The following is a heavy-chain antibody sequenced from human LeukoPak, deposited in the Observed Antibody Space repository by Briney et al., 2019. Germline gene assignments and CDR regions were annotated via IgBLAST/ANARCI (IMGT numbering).Heavy chain of an antibody. CDR2: IYPGDSDT. Sequence: GESLKISCKASGYYFPSYWIGWVRQTPGQGREWRGIIYPGDSDTTYSPSFQGQVTISADKSISTAYLQWSSLKASDTAMYYCARPNYYGSGSPAGYWGQGTLVTVSS. V-gene: IGHV5-51*01. D-gene: IGHD3-10*01. CDR1: GYYFPSYW. J-gene: IGHJ4*02. CDR3: ARPNYYGSGSPAGY.